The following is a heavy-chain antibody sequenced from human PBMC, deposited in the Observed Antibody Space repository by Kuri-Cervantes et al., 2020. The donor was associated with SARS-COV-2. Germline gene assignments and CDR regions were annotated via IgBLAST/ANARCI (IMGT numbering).Heavy chain of an antibody. V-gene: IGHV3-48*01. CDR3: ARVSCSNTSCYADY. CDR1: GFTFSDYN. D-gene: IGHD2-2*01. CDR2: ISRSSSTI. Sequence: GESLKISCAASGFTFSDYNMNWVRQAPRKGLEWVPYISRSSSTIYYADSVKGRFTSSRDNAKNSLYLQMNSLRAEDTAVYYCARVSCSNTSCYADYWGQGTLVTVSS. J-gene: IGHJ4*02.